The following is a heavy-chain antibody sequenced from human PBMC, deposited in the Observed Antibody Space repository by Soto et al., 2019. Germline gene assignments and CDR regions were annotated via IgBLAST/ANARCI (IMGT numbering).Heavy chain of an antibody. V-gene: IGHV5-10-1*01. CDR3: ARRGAPIVVVPAATPQYYYYYGMDV. J-gene: IGHJ6*04. Sequence: GESLKISCKGSGYSFTSYWISWVRQMPGKGLEWMGRIDPSDSYTNYSPSFQGHVTISADKSISTAYLQWSSLQASDTAMYYCARRGAPIVVVPAATPQYYYYYGMDVGGKGTTVTVS. CDR1: GYSFTSYW. CDR2: IDPSDSYT. D-gene: IGHD2-2*01.